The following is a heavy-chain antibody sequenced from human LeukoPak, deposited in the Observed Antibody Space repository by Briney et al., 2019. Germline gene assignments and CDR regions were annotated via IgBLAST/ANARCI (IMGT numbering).Heavy chain of an antibody. J-gene: IGHJ4*02. CDR1: GLTVSSNC. D-gene: IGHD3-22*01. CDR3: ARRAGDYSHPYDY. CDR2: IYSGGST. V-gene: IGHV3-53*01. Sequence: GGSLRLSCAASGLTVSSNCMSWVRQAPGKGLEWVSFIYSGGSTYYTDSVKGRFTISRDNPKNTLYLQMNSLRAEDTAVYYCARRAGDYSHPYDYWGQGILVTVSS.